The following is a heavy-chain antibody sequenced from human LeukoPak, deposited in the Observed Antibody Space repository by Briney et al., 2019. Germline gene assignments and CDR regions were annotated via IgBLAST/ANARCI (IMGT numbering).Heavy chain of an antibody. Sequence: SETLSLTCAVSGYSISSGYYWGWIRQPPGKGLEWIGSIYHSGSTYYNPSLKSRVTISVDTSKNQFSLKLSSVTAADTAVYYCARQSRGGYVPPNFDYWGQGTLVTVSS. CDR1: GYSISSGYY. J-gene: IGHJ4*02. CDR3: ARQSRGGYVPPNFDY. D-gene: IGHD5-24*01. CDR2: IYHSGST. V-gene: IGHV4-38-2*01.